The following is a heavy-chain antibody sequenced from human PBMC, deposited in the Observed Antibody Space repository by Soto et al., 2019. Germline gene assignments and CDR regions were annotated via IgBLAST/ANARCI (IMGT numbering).Heavy chain of an antibody. CDR3: AGSTHPIKYPTFDY. Sequence: SETLSLTCTVSGGSISGYYWSWIRQPPGKGLEWIGYISYIGNTDYNPSLKSRVTISIHTSKNQFSLKLSSVTAADTAVYYCAGSTHPIKYPTFDYWGQGALVTVSS. J-gene: IGHJ4*02. D-gene: IGHD2-21*01. V-gene: IGHV4-59*08. CDR2: ISYIGNT. CDR1: GGSISGYY.